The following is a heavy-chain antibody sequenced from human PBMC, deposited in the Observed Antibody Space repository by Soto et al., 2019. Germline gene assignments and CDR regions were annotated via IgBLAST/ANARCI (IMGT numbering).Heavy chain of an antibody. CDR3: ARTPGGASDAFDI. D-gene: IGHD4-17*01. Sequence: PGGSLRLSCAASGFTFSSYWMSWVRQASGKGLEWVANIKQDGSEEYYVDSVKGRFTISRDNAKNSLYLQMNSLRAEDTAVYYCARTPGGASDAFDIWGQGTMVTVSS. CDR1: GFTFSSYW. V-gene: IGHV3-7*05. CDR2: IKQDGSEE. J-gene: IGHJ3*02.